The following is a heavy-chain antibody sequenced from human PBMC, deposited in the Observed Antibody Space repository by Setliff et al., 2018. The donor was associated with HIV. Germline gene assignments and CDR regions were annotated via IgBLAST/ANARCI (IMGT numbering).Heavy chain of an antibody. Sequence: ASVKVSCKASGYTFSDYYMHWVRQAPGQGLEWMGWINPNSGGTNYAQKFQGRVNMTRDTSISTTYMELNSLTSDDTAVYYCARGRHSGTYEAFDIWGPGTMVTVSS. CDR1: GYTFSDYY. J-gene: IGHJ3*02. D-gene: IGHD1-26*01. CDR2: INPNSGGT. CDR3: ARGRHSGTYEAFDI. V-gene: IGHV1-2*02.